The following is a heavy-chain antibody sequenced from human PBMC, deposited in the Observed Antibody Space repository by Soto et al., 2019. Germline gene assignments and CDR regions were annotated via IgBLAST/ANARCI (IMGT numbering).Heavy chain of an antibody. CDR1: GFTFSDYY. CDR2: ISSSGSTI. J-gene: IGHJ6*02. V-gene: IGHV3-11*01. D-gene: IGHD5-12*01. Sequence: GGSLRLSCAASGFTFSDYYMSWIRQAPGKGLGWVSYISSSGSTIYYADSVKGRFTISRDNAKNSLYLQMNSLRAEDTAVYYCASVDIVATPYYGMDVWGQGTTVTVPS. CDR3: ASVDIVATPYYGMDV.